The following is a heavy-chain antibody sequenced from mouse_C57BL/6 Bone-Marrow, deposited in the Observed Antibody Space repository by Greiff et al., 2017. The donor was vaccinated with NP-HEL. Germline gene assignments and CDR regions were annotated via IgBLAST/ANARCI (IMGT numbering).Heavy chain of an antibody. CDR1: GFTFSDAW. D-gene: IGHD4-1*02. CDR2: IRNKANNHAT. J-gene: IGHJ2*01. V-gene: IGHV6-6*01. Sequence: VQLKQSGGGLVQPGGSMKLSCAASGFTFSDAWMDWVRQSPEKGLEWVAEIRNKANNHATYYAESVKGRFTISRDDSKSSVYLQMNSLRAEDTGIYYCTRDNWDRLDYWGQGTTLTVSS. CDR3: TRDNWDRLDY.